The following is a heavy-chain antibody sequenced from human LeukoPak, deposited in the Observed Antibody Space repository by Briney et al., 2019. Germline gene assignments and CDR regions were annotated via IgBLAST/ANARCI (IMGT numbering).Heavy chain of an antibody. CDR3: ARQDHYYDSSGYRLYYFDY. CDR1: GGSISSSSYS. CDR2: IYYSGST. Sequence: SETLSLTCTVSGGSISSSSYSWGWIRQPPGKGLEWIGSIYYSGSTYYNPSLKSRVTISVDTSKNQFSLKLSSVTAADTAVYYCARQDHYYDSSGYRLYYFDYWGQGTLVTVSS. V-gene: IGHV4-39*01. D-gene: IGHD3-22*01. J-gene: IGHJ4*02.